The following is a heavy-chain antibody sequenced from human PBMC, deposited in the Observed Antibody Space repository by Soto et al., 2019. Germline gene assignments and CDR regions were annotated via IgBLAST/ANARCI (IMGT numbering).Heavy chain of an antibody. J-gene: IGHJ4*02. V-gene: IGHV2-5*02. CDR3: AHRRPYSNSPEYFFDY. D-gene: IGHD6-6*01. CDR2: IYWDDDK. CDR1: GFSLSTSGVD. Sequence: QITLKESGPTLVKPTQTLTLTCTFSGFSLSTSGVDVGWIRQPPGKALAWLALIYWDDDKRYSPSLKSRLTIPKDTSKNQVVLTMTNMDPLDTATYYCAHRRPYSNSPEYFFDYWGQGTLVTVSS.